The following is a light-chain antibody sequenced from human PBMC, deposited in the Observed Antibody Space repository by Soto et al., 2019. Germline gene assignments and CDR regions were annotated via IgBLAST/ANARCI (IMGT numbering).Light chain of an antibody. CDR3: QSADTSGTYVL. CDR2: KDS. Sequence: SYELTQPPSVSVSPGQTARITCSGDALPKQYAYWYQQKPGQAPVLVIYKDSERPSGIPERFSGSSSGTTVTLTISGVQAEDEADYCCQSADTSGTYVLFGGGTKLTVL. V-gene: IGLV3-25*02. J-gene: IGLJ2*01. CDR1: ALPKQY.